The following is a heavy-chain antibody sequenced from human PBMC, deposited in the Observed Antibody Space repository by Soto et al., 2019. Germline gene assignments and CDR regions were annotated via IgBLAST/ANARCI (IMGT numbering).Heavy chain of an antibody. CDR2: IKSKTDGGTT. Sequence: GGSLRLSCAASGFTFGNVWMSWARQAPGKGLEWVGRIKSKTDGGTTDYAAPVKGRFTISRDDSKNTLDLQMNSLKTEDTAVYYCTTGPDVFDIWGQGTMVTVSS. J-gene: IGHJ3*02. CDR1: GFTFGNVW. CDR3: TTGPDVFDI. V-gene: IGHV3-15*01.